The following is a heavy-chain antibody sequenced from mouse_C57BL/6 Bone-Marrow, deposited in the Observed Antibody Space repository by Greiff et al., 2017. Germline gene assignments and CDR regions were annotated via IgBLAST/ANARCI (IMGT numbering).Heavy chain of an antibody. CDR3: SRWGYAMDY. J-gene: IGHJ4*01. CDR2: IVPGSGST. CDR1: GYTFTGYW. V-gene: IGHV1-9*01. Sequence: QVQLQQSGAELMKPGASVKLSCKATGYTFTGYWIEWVKQRPGHGLEWIGEIVPGSGSTNYNEKLKGKATFTADTSSNTAYMQLSSLTTEDSAIYYGSRWGYAMDYWGQGTSVTVSS.